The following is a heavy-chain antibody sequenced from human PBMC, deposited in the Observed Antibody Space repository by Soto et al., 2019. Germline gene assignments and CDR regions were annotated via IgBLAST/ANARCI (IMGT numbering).Heavy chain of an antibody. CDR3: ARVYRGNSGWPYYFDY. D-gene: IGHD6-19*01. CDR1: GGSISSGGYY. Sequence: PSETLSLTCAVSGGSISSGGYYWSWIRQHLGKGLEWIGYISYSGSTYYNPSLKSRSTISEDTSKNQFSLKLSSVTAADTAVYYCARVYRGNSGWPYYFDYWGQGTLVTVSS. J-gene: IGHJ4*02. V-gene: IGHV4-31*11. CDR2: ISYSGST.